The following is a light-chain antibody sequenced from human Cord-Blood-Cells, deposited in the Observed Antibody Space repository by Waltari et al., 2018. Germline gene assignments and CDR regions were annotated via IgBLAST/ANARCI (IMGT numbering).Light chain of an antibody. Sequence: QSVLTQPPSASGTPGQRVTISCSGSSSNIGSNYVYWYQQLPGTAPKLLIYRNNQRPSGVPDRFSGSKSGTSASLAISGLRSEDEAEYYCAAWDDSLVFGGGTKLTVL. CDR2: RNN. CDR3: AAWDDSLV. CDR1: SSNIGSNY. J-gene: IGLJ2*01. V-gene: IGLV1-47*01.